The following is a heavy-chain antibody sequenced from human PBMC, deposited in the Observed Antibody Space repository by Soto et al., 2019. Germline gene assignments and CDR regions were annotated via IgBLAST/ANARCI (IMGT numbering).Heavy chain of an antibody. J-gene: IGHJ5*02. Sequence: SETLSLTCTVSGGSISSGGYYWSWIRQHPGKGLEWIGYIYYSGSTYYNPSLKSRVTISVDTSKNQFSLKLSSVTAADTAVYYCARESYYYDSSGYPSWGFDPWGQGTLVTSPQ. CDR3: ARESYYYDSSGYPSWGFDP. CDR1: GGSISSGGYY. D-gene: IGHD3-22*01. V-gene: IGHV4-31*03. CDR2: IYYSGST.